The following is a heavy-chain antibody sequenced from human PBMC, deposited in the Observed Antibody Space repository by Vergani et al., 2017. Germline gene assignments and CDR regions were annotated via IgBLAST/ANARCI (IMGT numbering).Heavy chain of an antibody. J-gene: IGHJ6*03. CDR3: AKYSNYGLSKDYYYYYYMDV. CDR1: GFTFSSYA. Sequence: EVQLLESGGGLVQPGGSLRLSCAASGFTFSSYAMSWVRQAPGKGLEWVSAISGSGGSTYYADSVKGRFTISRDNSKNTLYLQMNSLRAEDTAVYYCAKYSNYGLSKDYYYYYYMDVWGKGTTVTVSS. D-gene: IGHD4-11*01. V-gene: IGHV3-23*01. CDR2: ISGSGGST.